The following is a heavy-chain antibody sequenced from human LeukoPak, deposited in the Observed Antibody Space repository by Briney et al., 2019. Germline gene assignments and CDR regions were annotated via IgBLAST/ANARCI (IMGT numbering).Heavy chain of an antibody. CDR1: GYTFTGYY. Sequence: ASVKVSCRASGYTFTGYYMHWVRQAPGQGLEWMGWINPNSGGTNYAQKFQGRVTMTRDTSISTAYMELSRLRSDDTAVYYCARAWVITPDFDYWGQGTLVTVSS. V-gene: IGHV1-2*02. CDR3: ARAWVITPDFDY. D-gene: IGHD3-22*01. J-gene: IGHJ4*02. CDR2: INPNSGGT.